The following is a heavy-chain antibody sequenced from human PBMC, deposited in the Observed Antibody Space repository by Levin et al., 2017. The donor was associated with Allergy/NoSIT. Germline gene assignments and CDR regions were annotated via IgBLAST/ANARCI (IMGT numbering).Heavy chain of an antibody. D-gene: IGHD6-19*01. CDR2: IKEDGSQK. CDR1: GFIFSTHW. Sequence: TGGSLRLSCAASGFIFSTHWMSWVRQAPGKGPEWVANIKEDGSQKYYADSVKGRFTVSRDNADNSLFLQINGLRVEDTAFYYCARDITVGGEAWGQGTLVTVSS. CDR3: ARDITVGGEA. J-gene: IGHJ5*02. V-gene: IGHV3-7*03.